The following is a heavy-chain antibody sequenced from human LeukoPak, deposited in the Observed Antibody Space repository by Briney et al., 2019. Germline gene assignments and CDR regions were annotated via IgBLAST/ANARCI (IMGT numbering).Heavy chain of an antibody. V-gene: IGHV4-34*01. CDR2: INHSGST. J-gene: IGHJ6*04. CDR1: GGSFSGYY. D-gene: IGHD3-10*01. Sequence: SETLSLTCAVYGGSFSGYYWSWICQPPGKGLEWIGEINHSGSTNYNPSLKSRVTISVDTSKNQFSLKLSSVTAADTAVYYCASESITMGMDVWGKGTTVTISS. CDR3: ASESITMGMDV.